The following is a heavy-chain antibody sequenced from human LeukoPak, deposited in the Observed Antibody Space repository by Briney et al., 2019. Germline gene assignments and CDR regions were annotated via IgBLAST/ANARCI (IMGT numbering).Heavy chain of an antibody. V-gene: IGHV3-48*03. J-gene: IGHJ4*02. CDR1: GFTFSIYE. CDR3: ARRGRAFDY. Sequence: GESLTLSCAVSGFTFSIYEMNWVRHAQDKGLEWVSYISSSGSTIYYADSVMGRFTISRDNAKNSLYLQMNSLRAEDTAVYYCARRGRAFDYWGQGTLVTVSS. CDR2: ISSSGSTI.